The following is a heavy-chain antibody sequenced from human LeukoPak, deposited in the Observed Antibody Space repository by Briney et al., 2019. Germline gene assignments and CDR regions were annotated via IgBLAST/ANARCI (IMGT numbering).Heavy chain of an antibody. V-gene: IGHV4-31*03. J-gene: IGHJ3*02. CDR1: GGSISSGGYY. Sequence: SETLSLTCTVSGGSISSGGYYWSWIRQHPGKGLEWIGYIYYSGSTYYNPSLKSRVTISVDTSKNQFSLKLSSVTAADTAVYYCANSPSTSYYYGSGSYYPHDAFDIWGQGTMVTVSS. CDR2: IYYSGST. D-gene: IGHD3-10*01. CDR3: ANSPSTSYYYGSGSYYPHDAFDI.